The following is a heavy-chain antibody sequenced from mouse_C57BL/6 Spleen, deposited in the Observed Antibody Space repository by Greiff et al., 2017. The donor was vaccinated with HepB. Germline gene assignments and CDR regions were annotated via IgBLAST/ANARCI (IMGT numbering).Heavy chain of an antibody. V-gene: IGHV3-5*01. CDR3: AREGGYYGFAY. D-gene: IGHD2-3*01. Sequence: EVKLMESGPGLVKPSQTVFLTCTVTGISITTGNYRWSWIRQFPGNKLEWIGYIYYSGTITYNPSLTSRTTITRDTPKNQFFLEMNSLTAEDTATYYCAREGGYYGFAYWGQGTLVTVSA. CDR2: IYYSGTI. CDR1: GISITTGNYR. J-gene: IGHJ3*01.